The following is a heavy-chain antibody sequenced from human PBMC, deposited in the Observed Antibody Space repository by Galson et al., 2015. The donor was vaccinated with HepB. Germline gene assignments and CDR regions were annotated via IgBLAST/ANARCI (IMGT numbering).Heavy chain of an antibody. CDR2: IYYSGST. Sequence: SETLSLTCTVSGGSISSSSYYWGWIRQPPGKGLEWIGSIYYSGSTYYNPSLKSRVTISVDTSKNQFSLKLSSVTAADTAVYYCARHGPSSGPSPSWFDPWGQGTLVTVSS. CDR3: ARHGPSSGPSPSWFDP. CDR1: GGSISSSSYY. V-gene: IGHV4-39*01. D-gene: IGHD3-22*01. J-gene: IGHJ5*02.